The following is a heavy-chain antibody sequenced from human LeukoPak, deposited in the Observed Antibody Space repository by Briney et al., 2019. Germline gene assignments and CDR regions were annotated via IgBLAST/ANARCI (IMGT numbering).Heavy chain of an antibody. D-gene: IGHD5-24*01. Sequence: GGSLRLSCVASGFPFSSYWMTWVRQAPEKGLEWVANIKQDGSKKSYVDSVKGRFTISRDNAKNSLYLQMNSLRAEDTAIYYCTRVGYIDEGIDYWGQGTLVTVSS. CDR1: GFPFSSYW. CDR3: TRVGYIDEGIDY. CDR2: IKQDGSKK. V-gene: IGHV3-7*04. J-gene: IGHJ4*02.